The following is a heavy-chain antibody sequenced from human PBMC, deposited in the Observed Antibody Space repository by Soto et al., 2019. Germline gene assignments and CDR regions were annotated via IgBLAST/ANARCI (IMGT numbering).Heavy chain of an antibody. J-gene: IGHJ5*02. D-gene: IGHD3-16*01. CDR1: GGSISSGDYY. Sequence: PSETLSLTCTVSGGSISSGDYYCSWIRQPPGKGLEWIGYIYYSVSTFYNPSLKNRVTISLDTSEIQLSLKLSSVTAADTAVYYCVREGGDNWFEPWGQGTLVTVSS. CDR2: IYYSVST. V-gene: IGHV4-30-4*01. CDR3: VREGGDNWFEP.